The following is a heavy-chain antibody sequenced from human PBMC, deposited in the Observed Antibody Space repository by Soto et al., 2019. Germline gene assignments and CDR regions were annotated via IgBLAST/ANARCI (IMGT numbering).Heavy chain of an antibody. CDR3: ARHPDCTTVTHCQFDF. V-gene: IGHV4-39*01. J-gene: IGHJ4*02. CDR1: GGSSRSSNW. CDR2: ISYTGTT. Sequence: SETLSRTSAISGGSSRSSNWWSRVRQPPGKGLEWMGSISYTGTTYDNASLKSRVTMSVDTSKNQFSLRLSSVTAADTAVYYCARHPDCTTVTHCQFDFWGLGTLVTVSS. D-gene: IGHD2-21*02.